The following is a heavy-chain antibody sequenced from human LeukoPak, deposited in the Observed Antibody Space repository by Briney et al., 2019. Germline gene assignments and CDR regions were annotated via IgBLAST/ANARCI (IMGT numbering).Heavy chain of an antibody. D-gene: IGHD2-2*01. CDR3: AREHCSSTSCPKLNWFDP. J-gene: IGHJ5*02. CDR1: GFTFSSYS. V-gene: IGHV3-48*01. Sequence: PGGSLRLSCAASGFTFSSYSMNWVRQVPGKGLAWVSYISSSSSTIYYADSVKGRFTISRDNAKNSLYLQMNSLRAEDTAVYYCAREHCSSTSCPKLNWFDPWGQGTLVTVSS. CDR2: ISSSSSTI.